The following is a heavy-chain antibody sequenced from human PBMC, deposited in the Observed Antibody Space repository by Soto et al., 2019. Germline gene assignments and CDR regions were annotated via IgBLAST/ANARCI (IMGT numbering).Heavy chain of an antibody. J-gene: IGHJ4*02. CDR3: GGDRDTAMVYYFDY. CDR1: GGTFSSYA. Sequence: QVQLVQSGAEVKKPGSSVKVSCKASGGTFSSYAISWVRQAPGQGLEWMGGIIPIFGTANYAQKFQGRVPITADESTRTAYMELSSLSSEGTAVYYCGGDRDTAMVYYFDYWGQGTLVTVCS. D-gene: IGHD5-18*01. CDR2: IIPIFGTA. V-gene: IGHV1-69*12.